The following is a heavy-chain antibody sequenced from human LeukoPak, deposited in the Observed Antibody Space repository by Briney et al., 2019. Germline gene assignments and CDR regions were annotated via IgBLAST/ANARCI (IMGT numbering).Heavy chain of an antibody. CDR3: TTVDYDSSGYVSY. CDR1: GFTFSNAW. Sequence: GGSLRLSCAASGFTFSNAWMSWVRQAPGKGLEWVGRIKSRTDGGTTDYAAPVKGRFTISRDDSKNTLYLQMNSLKTEDTAVYYCTTVDYDSSGYVSYWGQGTLVTVSS. J-gene: IGHJ4*02. V-gene: IGHV3-15*01. CDR2: IKSRTDGGTT. D-gene: IGHD3-22*01.